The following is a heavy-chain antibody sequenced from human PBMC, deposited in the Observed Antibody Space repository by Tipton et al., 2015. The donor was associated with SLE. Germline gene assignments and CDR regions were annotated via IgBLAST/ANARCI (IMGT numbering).Heavy chain of an antibody. J-gene: IGHJ2*01. CDR3: AREETTPYWDFDL. CDR2: ISSDGTNK. Sequence: SLRLSCAAYGFTLSDYVMHWVRQAPGKGLEWVAVISSDGTNKYYADSVKGRFTISRDSSKNTLYLQMNSLRAEDTAVYYCAREETTPYWDFDLWGRGSLVSVSS. D-gene: IGHD4-17*01. CDR1: GFTLSDYV. V-gene: IGHV3-30*04.